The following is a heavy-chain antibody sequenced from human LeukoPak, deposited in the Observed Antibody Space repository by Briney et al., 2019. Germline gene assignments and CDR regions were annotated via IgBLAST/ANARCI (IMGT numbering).Heavy chain of an antibody. CDR3: ARDRCTSTTCYLFDY. D-gene: IGHD2/OR15-2a*01. V-gene: IGHV3-30*04. J-gene: IGHJ4*02. Sequence: GRSLRLSCSASGFIFSTSAKHWVRQAPGKGLEWVAVISSDGSDTNYADSVKGRVTISRDNSKNTLYLEMNSLRSEDTAVYYCARDRCTSTTCYLFDYWGQGTLVIVSS. CDR1: GFIFSTSA. CDR2: ISSDGSDT.